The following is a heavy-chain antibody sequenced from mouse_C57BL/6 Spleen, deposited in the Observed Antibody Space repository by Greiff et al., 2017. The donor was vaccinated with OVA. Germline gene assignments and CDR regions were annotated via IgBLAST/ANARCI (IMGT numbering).Heavy chain of an antibody. CDR1: GYSFTGYY. CDR3: ARGATVVEPKVYFDV. Sequence: EVQGVESGPELVKPGASVKISCKASGYSFTGYYMNWVKQSPEKSLEWIGEINPSTGGTTYNQKFKAKATLTVDKSSSTAYMQLKSLTSEDSAVYYCARGATVVEPKVYFDVWGTGTTVTVSS. J-gene: IGHJ1*03. CDR2: INPSTGGT. V-gene: IGHV1-42*01. D-gene: IGHD1-1*01.